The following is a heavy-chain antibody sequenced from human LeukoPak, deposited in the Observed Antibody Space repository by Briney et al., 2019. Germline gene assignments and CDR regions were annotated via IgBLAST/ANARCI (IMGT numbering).Heavy chain of an antibody. V-gene: IGHV3-21*01. J-gene: IGHJ6*02. D-gene: IGHD3-10*01. Sequence: GGSLRLSCAASGFTFSSYSMNWVRQAPGKGLEWVSSISSSSSYIYYADSVKGRLTISRDNAKNSLYLQMNSLRAEDTAVYYCARDEAITQIDYYYYGMDVWGQGTTVTVSS. CDR3: ARDEAITQIDYYYYGMDV. CDR2: ISSSSSYI. CDR1: GFTFSSYS.